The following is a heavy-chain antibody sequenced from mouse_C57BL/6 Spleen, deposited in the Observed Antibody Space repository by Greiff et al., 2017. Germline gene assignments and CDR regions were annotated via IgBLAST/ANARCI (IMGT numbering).Heavy chain of an antibody. CDR1: GYTFTNYW. CDR2: IYPGGGYT. J-gene: IGHJ3*01. Sequence: VKLMESGAELVRPGTSVKMSCKASGYTFTNYWIGWAKQRPGHGLEWIGDIYPGGGYTNYNEKFKGKATLTADKSSSTAYMQFSSLASEDSAIYYCASGYDYDWFAYWGQGTLVTVSA. D-gene: IGHD2-4*01. V-gene: IGHV1-63*01. CDR3: ASGYDYDWFAY.